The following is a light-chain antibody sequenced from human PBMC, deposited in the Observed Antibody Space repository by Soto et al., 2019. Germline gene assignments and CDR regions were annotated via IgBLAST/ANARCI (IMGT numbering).Light chain of an antibody. Sequence: DIQMTQSPSSLSVSVGDRVTITCRASQTISNYLNWYQQKPGTAPQLLMYASFNLQSGVPSRFSGSGSGXXFTLTISSLQPEDFATYYCQQSYSTPYTVGQGTNLEI. CDR1: QTISNY. J-gene: IGKJ2*01. V-gene: IGKV1-39*01. CDR3: QQSYSTPYT. CDR2: ASF.